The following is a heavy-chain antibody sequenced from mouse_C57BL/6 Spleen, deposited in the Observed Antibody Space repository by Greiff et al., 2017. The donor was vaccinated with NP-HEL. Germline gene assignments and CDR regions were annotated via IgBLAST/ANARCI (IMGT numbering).Heavy chain of an antibody. CDR3: ARRGQFSKGGYAMDY. V-gene: IGHV1-61*01. CDR2: IYPSDSET. CDR1: GYTFTSYW. Sequence: QVQLQQPGAELVRPGSSVKLSCKASGYTFTSYWMDWVKQRPGQGLEWIGNIYPSDSETHYNQKFKDKATLTVDKSSSTAYMQLSSLTSEDSAVYYCARRGQFSKGGYAMDYWGQGTSVTVSS. J-gene: IGHJ4*01.